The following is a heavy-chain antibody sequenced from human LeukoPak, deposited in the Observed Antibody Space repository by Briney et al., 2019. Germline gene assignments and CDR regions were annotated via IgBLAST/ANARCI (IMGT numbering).Heavy chain of an antibody. CDR2: IDHSGGT. J-gene: IGHJ4*02. D-gene: IGHD3-22*01. V-gene: IGHV4-34*01. Sequence: SETLSLTCAVYGGSFSGYYWSWIRQAPGKGLEWIGEIDHSGGTNYNPSLKSRITISVDTSKNQFSLNLTSVTAADTAVYYCARGPYYFDSSGYHYWGQGTLVTVSS. CDR1: GGSFSGYY. CDR3: ARGPYYFDSSGYHY.